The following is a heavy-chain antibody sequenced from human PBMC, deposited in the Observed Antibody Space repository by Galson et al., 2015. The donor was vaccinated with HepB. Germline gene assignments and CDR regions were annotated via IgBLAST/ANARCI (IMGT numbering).Heavy chain of an antibody. V-gene: IGHV3-33*05. CDR2: ISFDGSNK. D-gene: IGHD3-16*01. CDR1: GFTFSTYG. CDR3: AKVLQGWGNYYFGMDV. J-gene: IGHJ6*02. Sequence: SLRLSCAASGFTFSTYGMHWVRQAPGKGLEWVALISFDGSNKYYAESVKGRFTVTRDNSKNMLYVQMNSLRAEDTAVYYCAKVLQGWGNYYFGMDVWGQGTTVTVS.